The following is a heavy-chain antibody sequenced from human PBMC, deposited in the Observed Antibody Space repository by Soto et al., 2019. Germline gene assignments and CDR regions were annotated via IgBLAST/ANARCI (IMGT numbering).Heavy chain of an antibody. CDR2: IHPGGGST. CDR3: AREGGYGSSFDY. CDR1: GYTFTSSY. D-gene: IGHD6-6*01. J-gene: IGHJ4*02. Sequence: QVQLVQSGAEVKKPGASVKVSCKASGYTFTSSYIHWVRQAPGRGLEWMGIIHPGGGSTTYAQKFQGRITMTRDTSTSTVYMELSSLRSDDTAVYSCAREGGYGSSFDYWGQGTLVTVSS. V-gene: IGHV1-46*01.